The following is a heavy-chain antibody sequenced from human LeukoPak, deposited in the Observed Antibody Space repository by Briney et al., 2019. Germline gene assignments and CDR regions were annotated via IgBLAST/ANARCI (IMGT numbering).Heavy chain of an antibody. CDR1: GFTFSGYP. CDR3: ARDPRDYYDSTT. CDR2: IKQDGSEK. Sequence: GGSLRLSCAASGFTFSGYPIHWVRQAPGKGLEWVANIKQDGSEKYYVDSVKGRFTISRDNAKNSLYLQMNSLRAEDTAVYYCARDPRDYYDSTTWGQGTLVTVSS. J-gene: IGHJ4*02. V-gene: IGHV3-7*01. D-gene: IGHD3-22*01.